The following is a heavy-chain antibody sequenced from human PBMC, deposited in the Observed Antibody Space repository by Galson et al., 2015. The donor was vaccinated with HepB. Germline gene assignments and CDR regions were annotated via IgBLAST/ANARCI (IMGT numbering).Heavy chain of an antibody. CDR2: IPHDGSTN. V-gene: IGHV3-30*18. D-gene: IGHD6-19*01. J-gene: IGHJ3*02. CDR3: AKDNGQQWVVSVPWAFDM. CDR1: GFTFSSYG. Sequence: SLRLSCAASGFTFSSYGMYWVRQAPGKGLEWVAVIPHDGSTNYYADSVKGRFTISRENSKNTLYLQMNNLRAEDTAVYYCAKDNGQQWVVSVPWAFDMWGQGTMVTVSS.